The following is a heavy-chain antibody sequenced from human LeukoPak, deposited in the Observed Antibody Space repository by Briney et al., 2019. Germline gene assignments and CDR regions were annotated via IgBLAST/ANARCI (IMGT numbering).Heavy chain of an antibody. CDR2: IKKDGSEE. CDR1: GFTLNSYL. V-gene: IGHV3-7*01. D-gene: IGHD1-14*01. Sequence: GGPLRLSCAASGFTLNSYLMSWVRQAPGRGLEWVANIKKDGSEESYLDSVKGRFTVSRDNAKNSLFLQMNSLRGEDTAVYYCARSNPNRNALDLWGQGTMVTISS. J-gene: IGHJ3*01. CDR3: ARSNPNRNALDL.